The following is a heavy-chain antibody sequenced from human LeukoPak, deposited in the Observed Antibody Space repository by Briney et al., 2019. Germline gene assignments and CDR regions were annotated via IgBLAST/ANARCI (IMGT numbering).Heavy chain of an antibody. Sequence: GGSLRLSCAASGFTFSSYAVTWVRQAPGKGLEWVSGITGSGDTTFYADSVKGRFTISRDNSKNTLYLQMHSLGVEDTAVYYCVKDYSTIAAAANPLFDYWGQGALVTVSS. V-gene: IGHV3-23*01. CDR3: VKDYSTIAAAANPLFDY. CDR2: ITGSGDTT. D-gene: IGHD6-13*01. CDR1: GFTFSSYA. J-gene: IGHJ4*02.